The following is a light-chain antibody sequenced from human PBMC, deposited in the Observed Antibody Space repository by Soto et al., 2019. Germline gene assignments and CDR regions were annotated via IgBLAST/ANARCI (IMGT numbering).Light chain of an antibody. J-gene: IGLJ1*01. CDR3: SSYTTSNTRQIV. CDR2: DVS. CDR1: SSEVGGYNY. V-gene: IGLV2-14*03. Sequence: QSVLTQPASVSGSPGQSITISYTGTSSEVGGYNYVSWYQHHPGKAPKLIIYDVSNRPSGVSIRFSGSKSDNTASLTISGLQPEDEADYHCSSYTTSNTRQIVFGTGTKVTVL.